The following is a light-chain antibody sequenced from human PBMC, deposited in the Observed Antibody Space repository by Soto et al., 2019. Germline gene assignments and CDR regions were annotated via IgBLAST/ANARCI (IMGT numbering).Light chain of an antibody. V-gene: IGKV1-39*01. CDR1: QSITTF. Sequence: DIQMTQAPSSLSASVGDRVTITCRASQSITTFLSWYHQKPGRAPNILIYGASSLRSGVPSRFSGSGSWTDFTLTITTLHPEEFGTCYCQHSYSDSITFGQGTRLDVK. J-gene: IGKJ5*01. CDR3: QHSYSDSIT. CDR2: GAS.